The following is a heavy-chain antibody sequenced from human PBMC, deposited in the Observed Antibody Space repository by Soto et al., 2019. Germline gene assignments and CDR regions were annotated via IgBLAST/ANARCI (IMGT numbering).Heavy chain of an antibody. Sequence: GGSLRLSCAASGFTVSSNYMSWVRQAPGKGLEWVSVIYSGGSTYHADSVKGRFTISRDNSKNTLYLQMNSLRAEDTAVYYCARASRNYYDSSGYLYYFDYWGQGTLVTVSS. D-gene: IGHD3-22*01. CDR1: GFTVSSNY. V-gene: IGHV3-66*01. CDR3: ARASRNYYDSSGYLYYFDY. J-gene: IGHJ4*02. CDR2: IYSGGST.